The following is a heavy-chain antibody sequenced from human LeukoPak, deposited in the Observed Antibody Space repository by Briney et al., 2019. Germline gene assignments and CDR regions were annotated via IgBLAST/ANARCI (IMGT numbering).Heavy chain of an antibody. CDR2: ISAYNGRT. J-gene: IGHJ5*02. CDR1: GYSFTSHG. CDR3: ARDWDYGANSFDP. D-gene: IGHD4-17*01. Sequence: ASVKVSCKASGYSFTSHGISWVRQAPGQGLEWMGWISAYNGRTNYAQGLQGRVTMTTDTSMSTAYMDLRSLTSDDTAVYYCARDWDYGANSFDPWGQGTLVTVSS. V-gene: IGHV1-18*01.